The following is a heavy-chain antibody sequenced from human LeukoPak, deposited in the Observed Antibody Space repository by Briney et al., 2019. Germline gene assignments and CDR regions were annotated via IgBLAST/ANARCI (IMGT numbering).Heavy chain of an antibody. J-gene: IGHJ6*02. V-gene: IGHV1-24*01. CDR1: GYTLTELS. CDR3: AAPSGSFLGYYYGMDV. Sequence: ASVKVSCKVSGYTLTELSMHWVRQAPGKGLEWMGGFDPEDGETLYAQRFQGRVTMTKDTSTDTVCMELSSLKSEDTAVYYCAAPSGSFLGYYYGMDVWGQGTTVTVSS. D-gene: IGHD1-26*01. CDR2: FDPEDGET.